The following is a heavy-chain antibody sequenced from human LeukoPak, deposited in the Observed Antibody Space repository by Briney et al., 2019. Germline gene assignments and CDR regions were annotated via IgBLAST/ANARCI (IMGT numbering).Heavy chain of an antibody. CDR2: IYYSGST. CDR3: AREELLTGTGFDP. CDR1: GGSISSYY. D-gene: IGHD1-20*01. J-gene: IGHJ5*02. Sequence: PSETLPLTCTVSGGSISSYYWSWIRQPPGKGLEWIEYIYYSGSTNYNPSLKSRVTISVDTSKNQFSLKLSSVTAADTAVYYCAREELLTGTGFDPWGQGTLVTVSS. V-gene: IGHV4-59*01.